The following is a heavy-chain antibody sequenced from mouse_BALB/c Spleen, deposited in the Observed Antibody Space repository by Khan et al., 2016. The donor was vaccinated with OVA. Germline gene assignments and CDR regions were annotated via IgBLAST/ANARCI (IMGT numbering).Heavy chain of an antibody. Sequence: QVQLQQSGPELVKPGASVKMSCKASGYSFTDYIISWVKRRTGQGLQWIGEIYPGSGSIYSNEKFKGKATLTADKSSNTAYMQLSSLTSEDSAVYFCARRDSGSSYPGFVYWGQGTLVTVSA. CDR2: IYPGSGSI. V-gene: IGHV1-77*01. CDR3: ARRDSGSSYPGFVY. CDR1: GYSFTDYI. D-gene: IGHD1-1*01. J-gene: IGHJ3*01.